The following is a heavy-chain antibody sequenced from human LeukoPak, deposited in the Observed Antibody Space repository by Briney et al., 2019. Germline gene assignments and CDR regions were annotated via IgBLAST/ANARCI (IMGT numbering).Heavy chain of an antibody. CDR2: INHSGST. Sequence: SETLSLTCAVSGYSISSGYYWGWIRQPPGKGLEWIGEINHSGSTNYNPSLKSRVTISVDTSKNQFSLKLSSVTAADTAVYYCARRAFKRDYGAAVAGGRYYYYMDVWGKGTTVTVSS. CDR3: ARRAFKRDYGAAVAGGRYYYYMDV. J-gene: IGHJ6*03. D-gene: IGHD6-19*01. V-gene: IGHV4-38-2*01. CDR1: GYSISSGYY.